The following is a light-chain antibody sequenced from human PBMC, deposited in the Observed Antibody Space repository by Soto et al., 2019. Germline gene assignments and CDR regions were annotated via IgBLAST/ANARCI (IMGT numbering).Light chain of an antibody. CDR1: QSISTW. V-gene: IGKV1-5*01. J-gene: IGKJ1*01. Sequence: IQMTQSPSTLSASVGDRVTITCRASQSISTWLAWYQQKPGKAPKLLIYDASTLESGVPSRFTGSGSGTDFTLTISSLQPDDFATYYCQQYDTYPWTFGPGTKVEIK. CDR2: DAS. CDR3: QQYDTYPWT.